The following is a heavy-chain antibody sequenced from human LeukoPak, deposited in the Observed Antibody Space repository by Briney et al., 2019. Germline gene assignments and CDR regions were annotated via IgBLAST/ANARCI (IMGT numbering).Heavy chain of an antibody. CDR1: GGSISSYY. J-gene: IGHJ1*01. V-gene: IGHV4-59*01. CDR3: ARDLGYCSGGSCYSGYFQH. Sequence: KPSQTLSLTCTVSGGSISSYYWSWIRQPPGKGLELIGYIYYSGSTNYNPSLKSRVTISVDTSKNQFSLKLSSVTAADTAVYYCARDLGYCSGGSCYSGYFQHWGQGTLVTVSS. D-gene: IGHD2-15*01. CDR2: IYYSGST.